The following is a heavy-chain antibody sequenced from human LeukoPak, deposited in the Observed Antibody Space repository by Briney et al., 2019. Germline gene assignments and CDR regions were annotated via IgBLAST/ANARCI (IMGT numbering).Heavy chain of an antibody. V-gene: IGHV4-39*02. Sequence: SETLSLTCAVSGGSIDSSSYYWGWIRQPPGRGLEWIGSIFRTGSTYYSASLKSRVSISVDTSKNHIALKLTSVTASDTAVYFCARRVGFYGSGSLNYFDPWGQGILVSVS. J-gene: IGHJ5*01. CDR3: ARRVGFYGSGSLNYFDP. CDR1: GGSIDSSSYY. CDR2: IFRTGST. D-gene: IGHD3-10*01.